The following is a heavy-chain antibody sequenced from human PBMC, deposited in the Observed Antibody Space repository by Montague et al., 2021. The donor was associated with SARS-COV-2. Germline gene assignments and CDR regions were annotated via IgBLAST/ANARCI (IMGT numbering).Heavy chain of an antibody. J-gene: IGHJ4*02. CDR3: ARALDDVSFIVIVLAGACDCFDY. CDR2: VNYSGST. D-gene: IGHD3-16*02. V-gene: IGHV4-34*01. CDR1: GGSISGNH. Sequence: SETLSLTCTVSGGSISGNHWSWIRRPPGKGLEWIGDVNYSGSTNYNPSXXSRVTISVDTSKNQFSLRLNSVTAADTAIYYCARALDDVSFIVIVLAGACDCFDYWGQGTLVTVSS.